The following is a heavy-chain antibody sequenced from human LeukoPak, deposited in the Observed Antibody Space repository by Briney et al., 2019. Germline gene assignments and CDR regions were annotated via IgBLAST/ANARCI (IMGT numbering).Heavy chain of an antibody. V-gene: IGHV1-46*01. CDR3: AGEGTGYSGSHQYFQH. CDR1: GYTFISYY. CDR2: ISPSGAST. Sequence: ASVRVSCKASGYTFISYYMHWVRQAPGQGLEWMGIISPSGASTTYAPRFQGRVTVTRDTSTSTVYMELSSLRFEDTAVYYCAGEGTGYSGSHQYFQHWGQGTLVTVSS. J-gene: IGHJ1*01. D-gene: IGHD1-26*01.